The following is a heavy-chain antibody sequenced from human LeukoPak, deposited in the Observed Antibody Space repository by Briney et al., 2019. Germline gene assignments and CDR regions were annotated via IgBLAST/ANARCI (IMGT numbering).Heavy chain of an antibody. V-gene: IGHV3-48*01. J-gene: IGHJ4*02. Sequence: GGSLRLSCAVSGFTFSSYSMNWVRQAPGKGLEWVSYISSSSSTIYYADSVKGRFTISRDNAKNSLYLQMNSLRAEDTAVYYCARDNLDFFDYWGQGTLVTVSS. CDR1: GFTFSSYS. CDR2: ISSSSSTI. CDR3: ARDNLDFFDY.